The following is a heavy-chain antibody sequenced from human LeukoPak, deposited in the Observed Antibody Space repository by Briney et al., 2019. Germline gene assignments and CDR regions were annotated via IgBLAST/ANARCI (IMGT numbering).Heavy chain of an antibody. J-gene: IGHJ3*02. D-gene: IGHD5-24*01. Sequence: PSETLSLTCTVSGGSISSYYCSWIRQPPGRGLEWIGYMYYSGSTNYNPSLKSRVTISVDTSKNQFSLKLSSVTAADTAVYYCARRNNFETNDAFDIWGQGTMVTVSS. V-gene: IGHV4-59*08. CDR1: GGSISSYY. CDR2: MYYSGST. CDR3: ARRNNFETNDAFDI.